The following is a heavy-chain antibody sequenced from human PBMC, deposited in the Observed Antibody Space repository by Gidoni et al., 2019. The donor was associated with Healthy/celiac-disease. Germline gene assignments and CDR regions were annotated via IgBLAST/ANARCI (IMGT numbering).Heavy chain of an antibody. CDR3: ARGPWYNWNDPHAFDI. V-gene: IGHV4-34*01. Sequence: QVQLPQWGAGRLKPSETLSLTCAVYGGSFSGDYWSWIRQPPGKGLEWIGEINHSGSTNYNPSLKSRVTISVDTSKNQFSLKLSSVTAADTAVYYCARGPWYNWNDPHAFDIWGQGTMVTVSS. J-gene: IGHJ3*02. D-gene: IGHD1-20*01. CDR1: GGSFSGDY. CDR2: INHSGST.